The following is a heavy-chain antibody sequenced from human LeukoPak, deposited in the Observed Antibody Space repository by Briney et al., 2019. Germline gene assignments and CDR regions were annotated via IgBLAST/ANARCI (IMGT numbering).Heavy chain of an antibody. CDR3: ARLTRNYDILTGYYKADAFDI. CDR1: GGSISSSSYY. Sequence: SETLSLTCTVSGGSISSSSYYWGWIRQPPGKGLEWIGSIYYSGSTYYNPSLKSRVTISVGTSKNQFSLKLSSVTAADTAVYYCARLTRNYDILTGYYKADAFDIWGQGTMVTVSS. V-gene: IGHV4-39*01. CDR2: IYYSGST. D-gene: IGHD3-9*01. J-gene: IGHJ3*02.